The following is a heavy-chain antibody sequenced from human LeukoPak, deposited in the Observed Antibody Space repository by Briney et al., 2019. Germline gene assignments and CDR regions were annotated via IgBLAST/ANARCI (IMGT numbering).Heavy chain of an antibody. V-gene: IGHV1-24*01. Sequence: ASVKVSCKVSGYTLTELSMHWVRQAPGKGLEWMGGFDPEDGETIYAQKFQGRVTMTEDTSTDTAYMELSSLRSEDTAVYYCATPSVYCSSTSCSEFDYWGQGTLVTVSS. CDR3: ATPSVYCSSTSCSEFDY. J-gene: IGHJ4*02. D-gene: IGHD2-2*01. CDR2: FDPEDGET. CDR1: GYTLTELS.